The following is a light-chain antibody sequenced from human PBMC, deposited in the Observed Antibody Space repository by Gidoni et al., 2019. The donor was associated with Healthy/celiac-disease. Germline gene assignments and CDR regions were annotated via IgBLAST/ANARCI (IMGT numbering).Light chain of an antibody. CDR3: QQSYSTPF. CDR2: AAS. J-gene: IGKJ3*01. CDR1: QSISSY. V-gene: IGKV1-39*01. Sequence: DIQMTQSPSSLSASVGDRVTITCRASQSISSYLNWYQQKPGKAPKLLIYAASSLQSGVPSRFSGSGSGTDFTLTSSSLQPEDFATYYCQQSYSTPFFGPGTKVDIK.